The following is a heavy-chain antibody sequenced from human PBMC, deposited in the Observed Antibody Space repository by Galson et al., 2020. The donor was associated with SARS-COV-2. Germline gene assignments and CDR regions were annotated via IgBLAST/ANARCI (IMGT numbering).Heavy chain of an antibody. D-gene: IGHD3-22*01. CDR1: GHTLTELS. CDR2: FDPQDGET. Sequence: ASVKVSCKLSGHTLTELSMHWVRQAPGKGLEWLGSFDPQDGETIYAQKFQGRVTMTEDTSTETAYLELSSLRSDDTAVYYCATWGVVVITYDFDIWGQGTMVTVSS. J-gene: IGHJ3*02. CDR3: ATWGVVVITYDFDI. V-gene: IGHV1-24*01.